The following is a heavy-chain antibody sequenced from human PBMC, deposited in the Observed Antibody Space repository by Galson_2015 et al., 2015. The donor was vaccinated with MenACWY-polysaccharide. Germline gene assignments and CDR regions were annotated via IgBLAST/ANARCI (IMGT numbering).Heavy chain of an antibody. D-gene: IGHD3-22*01. CDR3: AKHITMIVDYFDY. CDR2: ISGSGGST. J-gene: IGHJ4*02. V-gene: IGHV3-23*01. CDR1: GFTFSSYA. Sequence: FLRLSCAASGFTFSSYAMSRVRQAPGKGLEWVSAISGSGGSTYYADSVKGRFTISRDNSKNTLYLQMNSLRAEDTAVYYCAKHITMIVDYFDYWGQGTLVTVSS.